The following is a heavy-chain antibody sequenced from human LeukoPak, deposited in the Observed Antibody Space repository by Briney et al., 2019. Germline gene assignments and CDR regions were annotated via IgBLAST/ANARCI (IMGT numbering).Heavy chain of an antibody. Sequence: SETLSLTCTVSGGSISSYYWSWIRQPPGKGLEWIGYIYYSGSTNYNPSLKSRVTISVDTSKNQFSLKLSSVTAADTAVYYCARDRWVRGVDYYYYMDVWGKGTTVTISS. J-gene: IGHJ6*03. D-gene: IGHD3-10*01. CDR1: GGSISSYY. CDR2: IYYSGST. V-gene: IGHV4-59*12. CDR3: ARDRWVRGVDYYYYMDV.